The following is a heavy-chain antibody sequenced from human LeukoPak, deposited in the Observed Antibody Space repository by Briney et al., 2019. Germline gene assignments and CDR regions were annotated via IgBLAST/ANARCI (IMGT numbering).Heavy chain of an antibody. J-gene: IGHJ4*02. CDR1: GLTVSSNC. CDR3: AKDPTHYRVWDYYETIGLSY. V-gene: IGHV3-53*01. Sequence: GGSLRLSCPASGLTVSSNCMSWVRQDPGKGLERVSFIYSGGDTYYADSVKGRFTISRGNSKNTFHLQMNSLRAEDTAVYYCAKDPTHYRVWDYYETIGLSYWGQGTLVTVSS. CDR2: IYSGGDT. D-gene: IGHD3-22*01.